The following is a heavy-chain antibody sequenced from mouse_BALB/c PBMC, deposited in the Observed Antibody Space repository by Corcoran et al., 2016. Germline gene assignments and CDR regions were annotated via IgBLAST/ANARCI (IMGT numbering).Heavy chain of an antibody. CDR2: INPDSSTI. CDR3: ARHGYYAMDY. V-gene: IGHV4-1*02. CDR1: GFDFSRYW. Sequence: EVKLLESGGGLVQPGGYLKLSCAAAGFDFSRYWMSWVRQAPGKGLEWIGEINPDSSTINYTPSLKDKFIISRDNAKNTLYLQMSKVRSEDTALYYCARHGYYAMDYWGQGTSVTVSS. J-gene: IGHJ4*01.